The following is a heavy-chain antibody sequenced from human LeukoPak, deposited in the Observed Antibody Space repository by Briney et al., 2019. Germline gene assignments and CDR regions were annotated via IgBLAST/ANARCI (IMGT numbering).Heavy chain of an antibody. D-gene: IGHD2-2*02. CDR2: ISSSSSYI. CDR3: ARDAFRGPDQPLLYGNYFDY. V-gene: IGHV3-21*01. Sequence: PGGSLRLSCAASGFTFSSYSMNWVRQAPGKGLEWVSSISSSSSYIYYADSVKGRFTISRDNAKNSLYLQMNSLRPEDTAVYYCARDAFRGPDQPLLYGNYFDYWGQGTLVTVSS. CDR1: GFTFSSYS. J-gene: IGHJ4*02.